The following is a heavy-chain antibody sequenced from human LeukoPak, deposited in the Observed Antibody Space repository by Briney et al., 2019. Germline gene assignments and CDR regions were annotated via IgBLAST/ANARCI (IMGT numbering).Heavy chain of an antibody. V-gene: IGHV3-30*03. CDR1: GFTFSSYG. CDR3: ARDYYGSGSYYNVPWFDP. CDR2: ISYDGSNK. D-gene: IGHD3-10*01. Sequence: PGGSLRLSCAASGFTFSSYGMHWVRQAPGKGLEWVAVISYDGSNKYYADSVKGRFTISRDNSKNTLYLHMNSLRAEDTAVYYCARDYYGSGSYYNVPWFDPWGQGTLVTVSS. J-gene: IGHJ5*02.